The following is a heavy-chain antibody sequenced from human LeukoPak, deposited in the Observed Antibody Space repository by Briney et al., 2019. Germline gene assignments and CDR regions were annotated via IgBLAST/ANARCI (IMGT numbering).Heavy chain of an antibody. J-gene: IGHJ3*02. CDR1: GFSFSTYW. CDR2: IKYDGSEK. CDR3: ARDRSDILTGYNDAFDI. V-gene: IGHV3-7*01. D-gene: IGHD3-9*01. Sequence: GGSLRLSCAAAGFSFSTYWMSWVRQAPGKGLEWVANIKYDGSEKYCVDSVKGRFTISRDNAKNSLYLQMNSLRDEDTAVYYCARDRSDILTGYNDAFDIWGQGTMVTVSS.